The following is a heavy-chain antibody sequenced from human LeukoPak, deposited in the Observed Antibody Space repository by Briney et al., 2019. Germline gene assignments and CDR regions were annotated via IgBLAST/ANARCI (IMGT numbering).Heavy chain of an antibody. D-gene: IGHD3-22*01. CDR2: IRSKAYGGTT. CDR1: GFTFGDHA. CDR3: TRDRGWDSSGYYYFDY. V-gene: IGHV3-49*03. J-gene: IGHJ4*02. Sequence: GGSLRLSCTASGFTFGDHAMSWFRQAPGKGLEWVGFIRSKAYGGTTEYAASVKGRFTISRDDSKSIAYLQMNSLKTEDTAVYYCTRDRGWDSSGYYYFDYWGQGTLVTVSS.